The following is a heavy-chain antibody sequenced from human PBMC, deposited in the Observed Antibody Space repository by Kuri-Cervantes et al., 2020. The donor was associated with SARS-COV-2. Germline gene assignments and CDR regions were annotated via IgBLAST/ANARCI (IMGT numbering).Heavy chain of an antibody. V-gene: IGHV4-34*01. CDR2: INHSGST. D-gene: IGHD3-10*01. CDR3: ARHDDGSGSYQPGGYYYYGMDV. CDR1: GGSFSGYY. Sequence: GSLRLSCAVYGGSFSGYYWSWIRQPPGKGLEWIGEINHSGSTNYNPSLKSRVTISVDTSKNQFSLKLSSVTAADTAVYYCARHDDGSGSYQPGGYYYYGMDVWGQGTTVTVSS. J-gene: IGHJ6*02.